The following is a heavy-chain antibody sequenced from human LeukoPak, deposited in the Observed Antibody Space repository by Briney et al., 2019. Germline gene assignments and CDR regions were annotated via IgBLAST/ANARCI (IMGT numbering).Heavy chain of an antibody. Sequence: SVKVSCKASGGTFSSYAISWVRQAPGQGLEWMGRIIPIRGIANYAQKFEGRVTITADKSTSTAYMELSSLRSEDTAVYYCARSSSSGGPYYYYGMDVWGQGTTVTVSS. J-gene: IGHJ6*02. CDR3: ARSSSSGGPYYYYGMDV. D-gene: IGHD6-6*01. CDR2: IIPIRGIA. V-gene: IGHV1-69*04. CDR1: GGTFSSYA.